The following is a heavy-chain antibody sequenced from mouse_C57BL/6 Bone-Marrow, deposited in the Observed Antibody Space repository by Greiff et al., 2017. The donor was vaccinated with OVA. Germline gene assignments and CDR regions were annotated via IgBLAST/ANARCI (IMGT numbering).Heavy chain of an antibody. CDR1: GFTFSSYA. J-gene: IGHJ4*01. CDR2: ISSGGDYI. CDR3: KRDTYYGNFHYYAMDY. V-gene: IGHV5-9-1*02. Sequence: DVQLVESGEGLVKPGGSLKLSCAASGFTFSSYAMSWVRQTPEKRLEWVAYISSGGDYIYYADTVKGRFTISRDNARNTLYLQMSSLKSEDTAMYYCKRDTYYGNFHYYAMDYWGQGTSVTVSS. D-gene: IGHD2-10*01.